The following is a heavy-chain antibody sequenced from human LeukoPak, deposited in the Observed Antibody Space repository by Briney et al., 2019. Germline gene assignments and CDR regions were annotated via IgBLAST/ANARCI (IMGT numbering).Heavy chain of an antibody. J-gene: IGHJ5*02. D-gene: IGHD3-3*01. CDR3: ARDGHTIFGVVHFGWFDP. Sequence: SSETLSLTCTVSGGSVSSGSYYWSWIGQPPGKGLEWIGCMYYSGSTNYNPSLKSRVTISVDTSKNQFSLKLSSVTAADTAVYYCARDGHTIFGVVHFGWFDPWGQGTLVTVSS. V-gene: IGHV4-61*01. CDR1: GGSVSSGSYY. CDR2: MYYSGST.